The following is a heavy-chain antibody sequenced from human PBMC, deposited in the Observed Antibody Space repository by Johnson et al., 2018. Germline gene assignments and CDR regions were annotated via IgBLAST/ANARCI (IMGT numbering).Heavy chain of an antibody. V-gene: IGHV3-30-3*01. D-gene: IGHD3-10*01. J-gene: IGHJ6*03. CDR3: ARDLPLWFGELCSAYYHYYIDV. CDR1: GFTFSRYT. Sequence: VQLVESGGGVGQPGRSLTVSCAASGFTFSRYTMHWVRQAPGKGLEWVALISNGGSTQYSADSVTVRLTISRDNYKKTLYLQMNSRRVEGTAVYICARDLPLWFGELCSAYYHYYIDVWVKGSTVTVSS. CDR2: ISNGGSTQ.